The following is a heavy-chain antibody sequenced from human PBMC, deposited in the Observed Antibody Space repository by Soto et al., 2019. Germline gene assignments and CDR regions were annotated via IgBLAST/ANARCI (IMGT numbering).Heavy chain of an antibody. CDR3: VRRVSGNYDY. Sequence: EVQLAESGGGMVQPGGSLRLSCVASGFTFSSYDMHWVRQAPGKGLEYVSSISSNGGTTYYGNSVKGRFTISRGNSKNTLYLQMGSLRAEDMAVYYCVRRVSGNYDYWGQGTLVTVSS. D-gene: IGHD1-7*01. V-gene: IGHV3-64*01. J-gene: IGHJ4*02. CDR2: ISSNGGTT. CDR1: GFTFSSYD.